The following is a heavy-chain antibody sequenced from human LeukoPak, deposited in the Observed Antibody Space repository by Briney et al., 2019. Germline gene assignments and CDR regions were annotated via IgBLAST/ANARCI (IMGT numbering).Heavy chain of an antibody. CDR1: GYTLSDLA. CDR3: ASHYGNDILTEGGFDP. CDR2: INPNSGGT. V-gene: IGHV1-2*02. J-gene: IGHJ5*02. Sequence: GASVKVSCKVSGYTLSDLAMHWVRQAPGQGLEWMGWINPNSGGTNYPQKLQNRVTMTRDTYISKAYMELGRLRSDDRAVYYCASHYGNDILTEGGFDPWGQGTLVTVSS. D-gene: IGHD3-9*01.